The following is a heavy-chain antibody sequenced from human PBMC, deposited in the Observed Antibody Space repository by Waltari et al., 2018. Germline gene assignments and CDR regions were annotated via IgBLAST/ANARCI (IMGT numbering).Heavy chain of an antibody. Sequence: QVQLVQSGAEVKKPGASVKVSCKASGYTFTSYDINWVRQATGQGLEWMGWMNPNNGNSGVVKKFQGRGSMTRNTSISTAYMEVSSLRSEDTAVYYCARENFWSGYYTDYYYGLDVWGQGTTVTVSS. CDR3: ARENFWSGYYTDYYYGLDV. D-gene: IGHD3-3*01. V-gene: IGHV1-8*01. J-gene: IGHJ6*02. CDR2: MNPNNGNS. CDR1: GYTFTSYD.